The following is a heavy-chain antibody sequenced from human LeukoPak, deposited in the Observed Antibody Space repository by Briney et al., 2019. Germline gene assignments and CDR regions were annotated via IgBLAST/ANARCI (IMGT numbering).Heavy chain of an antibody. CDR2: ISSSSSYI. V-gene: IGHV3-21*04. D-gene: IGHD3-16*01. CDR1: GFTFSSYN. CDR3: VRDSAPMGPY. Sequence: GGSLRLSCAASGFTFSSYNMNWVRQAPGEGLEWVSSISSSSSYIYYADSVKGRFTISRDTSNNTVYLQMNSLRAEDTAVYYCVRDSAPMGPYWGQGTLVTVSS. J-gene: IGHJ4*02.